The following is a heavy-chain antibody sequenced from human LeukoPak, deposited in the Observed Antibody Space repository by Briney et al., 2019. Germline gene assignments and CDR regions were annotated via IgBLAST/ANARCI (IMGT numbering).Heavy chain of an antibody. J-gene: IGHJ4*02. V-gene: IGHV1-69*05. CDR2: IIPIFGTA. CDR3: ARDFPAGYSGFDYFDY. CDR1: GGTFSSYA. D-gene: IGHD5-12*01. Sequence: ASVKVSCKASGGTFSSYAISWVRQAPGQGLEWMGRIIPIFGTANYAQKFQGRVTITTDESTSTAYMELSSLRSEDTAVYYCARDFPAGYSGFDYFDYWGQGTLVTVPS.